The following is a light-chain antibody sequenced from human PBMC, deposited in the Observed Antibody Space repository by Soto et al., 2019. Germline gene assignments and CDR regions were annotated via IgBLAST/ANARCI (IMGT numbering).Light chain of an antibody. CDR3: TSYAGSNNVV. J-gene: IGLJ2*01. V-gene: IGLV2-8*01. CDR1: SSDVGGYYY. CDR2: EVI. Sequence: SVLTQPPSASGAPGQSVTISCTGTSSDVGGYYYVSWYQHHPGKAPKLIIYEVIKRPSGVPDRFSGSKSDNTASLTVSGLRAEDEAHYYCTSYAGSNNVVFGGGTQLTVL.